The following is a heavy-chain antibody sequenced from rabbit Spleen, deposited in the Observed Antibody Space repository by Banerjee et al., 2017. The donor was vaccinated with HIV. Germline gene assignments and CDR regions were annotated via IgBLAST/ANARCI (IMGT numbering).Heavy chain of an antibody. CDR2: INAATAKP. CDR1: GVSFSDKDV. D-gene: IGHD1-1*01. CDR3: ARDLVGVIGWNFNL. V-gene: IGHV1S45*01. J-gene: IGHJ4*01. Sequence: EQLEESGGGLVKPEGSLTLTCKASGVSFSDKDVMCWVRQAPGKGLEWIACINAATAKPVYATWAKGRFTISRTSSTTVTLRMTSLTAADTATYFCARDLVGVIGWNFNLWGPGTLVTVS.